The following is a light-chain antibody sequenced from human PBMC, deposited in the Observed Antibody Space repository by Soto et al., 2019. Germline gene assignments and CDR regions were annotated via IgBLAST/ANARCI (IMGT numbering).Light chain of an antibody. CDR3: QHYDDYPIP. CDR1: QSISGW. J-gene: IGKJ5*01. CDR2: DAS. V-gene: IGKV1-5*01. Sequence: DIQMTQSPSTLSASIGDRVTITCRASQSISGWLAWDQQKPGKAPKLLIYDASSLESGVRSRFGGSGSGTEITITIRSLQPDDLATNSGQHYDDYPIPIGQGTQPEVK.